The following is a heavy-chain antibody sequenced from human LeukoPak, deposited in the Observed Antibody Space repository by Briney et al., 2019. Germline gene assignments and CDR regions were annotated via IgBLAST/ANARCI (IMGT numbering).Heavy chain of an antibody. J-gene: IGHJ4*02. CDR3: ARRGDTACDY. CDR2: IYPGDSDT. V-gene: IGHV5-51*01. Sequence: GASLQISCKGSGYIFTSYWIGCVRPLPGEGLQWMGIIYPGDSDTRYSPSFQGPVTISADKSHSTAYLQWSSLKASDTAMYYCARRGDTACDYWGQGTLVTVSS. CDR1: GYIFTSYW. D-gene: IGHD5-18*01.